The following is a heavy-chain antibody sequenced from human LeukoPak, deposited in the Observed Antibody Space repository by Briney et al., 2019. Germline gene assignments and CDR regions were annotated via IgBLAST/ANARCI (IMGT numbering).Heavy chain of an antibody. CDR2: IIPIFGTA. CDR1: GGTFSSYA. J-gene: IGHJ4*02. CDR3: ASSRTRWEVGSRPFDY. D-gene: IGHD1-26*01. V-gene: IGHV1-69*05. Sequence: SVKVSCKASGGTFSSYAISWVRQAPGQGLEWMGGIIPIFGTANYAQKFQGRVTITTDESTSTAYMELSSLRSEDTAVYYCASSRTRWEVGSRPFDYWGQGTLVTVSS.